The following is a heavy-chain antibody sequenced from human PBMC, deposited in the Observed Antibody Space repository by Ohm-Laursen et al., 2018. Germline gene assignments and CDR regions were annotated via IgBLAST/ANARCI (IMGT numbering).Heavy chain of an antibody. Sequence: SLRLSCAASGFTFNNYWMHWVRHAPGKGLVWVSRINTDGGSTTYADSVKGRFTISRDNAKNTLYLQMNSLRAEDTAVYYCARGYSGGFDYWGQGTLVTVSS. CDR3: ARGYSGGFDY. CDR1: GFTFNNYW. V-gene: IGHV3-74*01. J-gene: IGHJ4*02. CDR2: INTDGGST. D-gene: IGHD1-26*01.